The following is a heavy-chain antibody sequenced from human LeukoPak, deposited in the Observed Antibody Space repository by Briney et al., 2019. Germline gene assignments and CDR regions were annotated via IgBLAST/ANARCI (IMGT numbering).Heavy chain of an antibody. D-gene: IGHD2-8*01. CDR2: IRFDGNDK. CDR3: GREDRIVLGNDALDI. Sequence: GGSLRLSCAASGFPFSYFGMHWVRQAPGKGLEWVAFIRFDGNDKFYADSVKGRFTISKDTSRNTLYLQMNSLRAEDTAVYYCGREDRIVLGNDALDIWGQGTMATVSS. V-gene: IGHV3-30*02. CDR1: GFPFSYFG. J-gene: IGHJ3*02.